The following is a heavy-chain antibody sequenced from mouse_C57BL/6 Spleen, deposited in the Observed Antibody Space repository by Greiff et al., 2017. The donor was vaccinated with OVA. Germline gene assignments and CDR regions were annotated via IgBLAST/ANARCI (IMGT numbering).Heavy chain of an antibody. D-gene: IGHD2-5*01. Sequence: VQLQQPGTELVKPGASVKLSCKASGYTFTSYWMHWVKQRPGQGLEWIGNINPSNGGTNYNEKFKSKATLTVDKSSSTAYMQLSSLTSEDSSVYYCARADYSKGYWYFDVWGTGTTVTVSS. CDR3: ARADYSKGYWYFDV. J-gene: IGHJ1*03. CDR2: INPSNGGT. V-gene: IGHV1-53*01. CDR1: GYTFTSYW.